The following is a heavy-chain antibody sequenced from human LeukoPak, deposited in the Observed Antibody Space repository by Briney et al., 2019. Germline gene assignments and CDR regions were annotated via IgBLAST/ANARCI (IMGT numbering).Heavy chain of an antibody. CDR1: GGIFSSHA. V-gene: IGHV1-69*04. J-gene: IGHJ6*02. Sequence: GASVKVSCKASGGIFSSHAINWVRQAPGQGLEWMGRIIPRLDIAIYAQMFQGRVTITADKATTTAYMELTSLRSEDTAVYYCARIRTGTTYYYAMDVWGQGTTVTVSS. CDR3: ARIRTGTTYYYAMDV. D-gene: IGHD1-1*01. CDR2: IIPRLDIA.